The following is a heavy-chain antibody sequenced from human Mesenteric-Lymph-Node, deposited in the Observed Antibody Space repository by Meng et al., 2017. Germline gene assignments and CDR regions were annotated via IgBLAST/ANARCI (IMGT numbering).Heavy chain of an antibody. J-gene: IGHJ5*02. CDR1: GGSISSSNW. Sequence: QVQVKGSGPGRVKPSGTLSLTCAVSGGSISSSNWWSWVRQPPGKGLEWIGEIYHSGSTNYNPSLKSRVTISVDKSKNQFSLNLSSVTAADTAVYYCARASYGSGSPLGESWFDPWGQGTLVTVSS. D-gene: IGHD3-10*01. CDR3: ARASYGSGSPLGESWFDP. CDR2: IYHSGST. V-gene: IGHV4-4*02.